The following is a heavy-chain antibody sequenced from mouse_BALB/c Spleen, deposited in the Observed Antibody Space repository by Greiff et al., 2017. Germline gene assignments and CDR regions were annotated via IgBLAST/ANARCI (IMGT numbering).Heavy chain of an antibody. V-gene: IGHV5-9-4*01. CDR3: ASLYDYDY. D-gene: IGHD2-4*01. CDR1: GFTFSSYA. J-gene: IGHJ3*01. Sequence: EVKLVESGGDLVKPGGSLKLSCAASGFTFSSYAMSWVRQSPEKRLEWVAEISSGGSYTYYPDTVTGRFSISRDNAKNTLYLEMSSLRSEDTAMYYCASLYDYDYWGQGTLVTVSA. CDR2: ISSGGSYT.